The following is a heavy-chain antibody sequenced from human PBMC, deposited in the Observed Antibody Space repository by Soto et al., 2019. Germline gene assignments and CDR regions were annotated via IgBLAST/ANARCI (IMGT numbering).Heavy chain of an antibody. CDR1: GYSFTTYD. Sequence: ASVKVSCKASGYSFTTYDISWLRQAPGQGLEWMGRISPYNGNTNYAQNFQDRVTMTADTSSSTAYMELRGLRSDDTAIYYCATSYDSGFDPWGQGTLVTVS. CDR3: ATSYDSGFDP. D-gene: IGHD3-3*01. V-gene: IGHV1-18*04. CDR2: ISPYNGNT. J-gene: IGHJ5*02.